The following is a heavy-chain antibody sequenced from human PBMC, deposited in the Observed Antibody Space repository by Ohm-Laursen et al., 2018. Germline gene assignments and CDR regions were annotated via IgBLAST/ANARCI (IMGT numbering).Heavy chain of an antibody. D-gene: IGHD1-26*01. CDR1: GFTFSNYW. J-gene: IGHJ4*02. V-gene: IGHV3-7*03. CDR2: IKQDGSEK. Sequence: SLRLSCTATGFTFSNYWMSWVRQAPGKGLEWVANIKQDGSEKYYVDSVTGRFTISRDNSKNTLYLQMNSLRAEDTAVYYCAKDWEQNRHGSSADYWGQGTLVTVSS. CDR3: AKDWEQNRHGSSADY.